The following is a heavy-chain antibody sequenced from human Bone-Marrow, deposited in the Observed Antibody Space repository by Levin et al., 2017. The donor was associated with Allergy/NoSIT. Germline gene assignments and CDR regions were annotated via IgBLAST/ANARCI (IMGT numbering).Heavy chain of an antibody. CDR3: ARNYYDRPPLAYYYYGMDV. CDR1: GYTFTGYY. J-gene: IGHJ6*02. Sequence: ASVKVSCKASGYTFTGYYMHWVRQAPGQGLEWMGWINPNSGGTNYAQKFQGRVTMTRDTSISTAYMELSRLRSDDTAVYYCARNYYDRPPLAYYYYGMDVWGQGTTVTVSS. V-gene: IGHV1-2*02. CDR2: INPNSGGT. D-gene: IGHD3-22*01.